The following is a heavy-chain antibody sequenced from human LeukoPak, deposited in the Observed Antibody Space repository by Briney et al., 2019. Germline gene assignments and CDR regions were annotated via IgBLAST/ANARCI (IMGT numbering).Heavy chain of an antibody. CDR3: ARELDYYDSSGYPGDY. Sequence: GGSLRLSCAASGFTFSSYSMNWVRQAPGKGLEWVSYISSSSSTIYYADSVKGRFTISRDNAKNSLYLRMNSLRDEDTAVYYCARELDYYDSSGYPGDYWGQGTLVTVSS. D-gene: IGHD3-22*01. CDR2: ISSSSSTI. CDR1: GFTFSSYS. V-gene: IGHV3-48*02. J-gene: IGHJ4*02.